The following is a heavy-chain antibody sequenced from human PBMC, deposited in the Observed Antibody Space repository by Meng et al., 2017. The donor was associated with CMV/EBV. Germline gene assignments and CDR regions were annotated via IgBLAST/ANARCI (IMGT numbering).Heavy chain of an antibody. V-gene: IGHV3-30*02. CDR2: IRYDGSNK. Sequence: GGSLRLSCAASGFTFSSYGMHWVRRAPGKGLEWVAFIRYDGSNKYYADSVKGRFTISRDNSKNTLYLQMNSLRAEDTAVYYCAKVRPPYYYYGMDVWGQGTTVTVSS. CDR3: AKVRPPYYYYGMDV. CDR1: GFTFSSYG. J-gene: IGHJ6*02.